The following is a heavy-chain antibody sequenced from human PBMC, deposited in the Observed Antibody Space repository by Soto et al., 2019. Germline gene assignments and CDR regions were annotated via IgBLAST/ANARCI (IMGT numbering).Heavy chain of an antibody. CDR3: AKRELVAN. CDR1: GFTFRRFH. D-gene: IGHD1-7*01. CDR2: ISDSGART. V-gene: IGHV3-23*01. Sequence: VHLLESGGALVQPGGALRLSCVASGFTFRRFHMSWVRQAPGRGLEWVSGISDSGARTDYADSVKGRFTISRDNSKSTLYLQMNALRSEDTAVYLCAKRELVANWGQGPLVTVSS. J-gene: IGHJ4*02.